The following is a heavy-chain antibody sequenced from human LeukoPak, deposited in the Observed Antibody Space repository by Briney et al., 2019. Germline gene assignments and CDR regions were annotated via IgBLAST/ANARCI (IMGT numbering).Heavy chain of an antibody. D-gene: IGHD2-2*01. Sequence: PSETLSLTCAVYGGSFSSYYWGWIRQPPGKGLEWIGSIYYSGSTYYNPSLKSRVTISVDTSKNQFSLKLSSVTAADTAVYYCARHGKDIVVVPADYYYYGMDVWGQGTTVTVSS. CDR1: GGSFSSYY. V-gene: IGHV4-39*01. CDR3: ARHGKDIVVVPADYYYYGMDV. CDR2: IYYSGST. J-gene: IGHJ6*02.